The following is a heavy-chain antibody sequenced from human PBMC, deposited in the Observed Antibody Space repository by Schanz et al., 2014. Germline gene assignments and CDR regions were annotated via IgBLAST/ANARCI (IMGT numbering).Heavy chain of an antibody. CDR3: ARVGQGAVATGSNTFYYYVMDV. J-gene: IGHJ6*02. CDR1: GGSISSGGYS. Sequence: QVQLQESGPGLVKPSQTLSLTCAVSGGSISSGGYSWNWIRQPPGKALEWIGYIYSSGTTNYNPSLKSPVTISIDASKNQFSLKLTSVTAADTGVYYCARVGQGAVATGSNTFYYYVMDVWGQGTTVTVSS. CDR2: IYSSGTT. D-gene: IGHD6-13*01. V-gene: IGHV4-30-4*07.